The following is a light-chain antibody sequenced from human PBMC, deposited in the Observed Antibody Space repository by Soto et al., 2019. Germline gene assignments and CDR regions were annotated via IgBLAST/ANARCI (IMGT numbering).Light chain of an antibody. CDR1: SSDVGAYNY. CDR3: TSYVGNNIWV. CDR2: EVT. J-gene: IGLJ3*02. Sequence: QSALTQPPSASGSPGQSVTISCTGTSSDVGAYNYVSWYQQYPGKATKLMIYEVTKLPSWVPDRFSGSKSGNTASLTVSGLQAEDEADYYCTSYVGNNIWVFGGGTKLTVL. V-gene: IGLV2-8*01.